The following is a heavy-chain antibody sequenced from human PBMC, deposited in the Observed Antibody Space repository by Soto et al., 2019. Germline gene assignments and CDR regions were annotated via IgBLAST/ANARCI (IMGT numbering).Heavy chain of an antibody. CDR3: EVTTGY. D-gene: IGHD2-21*02. CDR2: VSPGNGNA. Sequence: QVQVVQSRAEVKKPGASVQVSCKTSGYTFTDYDINWVRQATGQGLEWMGWVSPGNGNAGYAPQFQGRVIMTSDTSISTVYMELSSLTSEDTAVYFCEVTTGYWGQGTKVTVSS. J-gene: IGHJ4*02. CDR1: GYTFTDYD. V-gene: IGHV1-8*01.